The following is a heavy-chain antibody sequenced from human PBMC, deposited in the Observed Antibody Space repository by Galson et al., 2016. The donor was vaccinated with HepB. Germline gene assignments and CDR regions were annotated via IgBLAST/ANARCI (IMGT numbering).Heavy chain of an antibody. Sequence: SLRLSCAASGFALSGYLMHWVRQAPGKGLEWVAVILGDGSNEYYADAVKGRFAISSDNSKNTMQLQMNSLGPDDTAVYYCARVARCGYKTADLLGQGTLVSVSS. CDR3: ARVARCGYKTADL. V-gene: IGHV3-30*09. CDR1: GFALSGYL. D-gene: IGHD5-24*01. J-gene: IGHJ5*02. CDR2: ILGDGSNE.